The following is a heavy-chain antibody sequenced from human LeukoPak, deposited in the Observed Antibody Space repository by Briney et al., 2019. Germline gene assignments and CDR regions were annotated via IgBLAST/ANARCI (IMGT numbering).Heavy chain of an antibody. CDR3: ARGRYRSGSYYVY. D-gene: IGHD1-26*01. CDR2: INHSGST. Sequence: SETLSLTCSVSGGSISSDDYYWSWIRQPPGKGLEWIGEINHSGSTNYNPSLKSRVTISVDTSKNQFSLKLSSVTAADTAVYYCARGRYRSGSYYVYWGQGTLVTVSS. J-gene: IGHJ4*02. V-gene: IGHV4-34*01. CDR1: GGSISSDDYY.